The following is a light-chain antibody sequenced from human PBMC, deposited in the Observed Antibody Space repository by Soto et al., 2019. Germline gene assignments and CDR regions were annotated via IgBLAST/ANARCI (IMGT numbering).Light chain of an antibody. V-gene: IGKV1-5*01. J-gene: IGKJ1*01. CDR2: DAS. CDR1: QTVNAW. CDR3: QQYNTHSGT. Sequence: DIPMPQSPSTLSASLGDRVTITCRASQTVNAWLAWYQHKPGKAPKPLIYDASILESGVPARFSGSGSGTEFILTISSLQPDDVGTYYCQQYNTHSGTFGQGTKVDI.